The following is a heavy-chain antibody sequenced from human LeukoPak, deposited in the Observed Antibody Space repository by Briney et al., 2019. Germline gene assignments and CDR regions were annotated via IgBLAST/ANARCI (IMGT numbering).Heavy chain of an antibody. CDR1: GGSISSGGYS. J-gene: IGHJ4*02. V-gene: IGHV4-30-2*01. CDR3: ASSVIKFGGVIALDY. Sequence: SSETLSLTCAVSGGSISSGGYSWSWIRQPPGKGLEWIGYIYHSGSTYYNPSLKSRVTISVDRSKNQFSLKLSSVTAADTAVYYCASSVIKFGGVIALDYWGQGTLVTVSS. D-gene: IGHD3-16*02. CDR2: IYHSGST.